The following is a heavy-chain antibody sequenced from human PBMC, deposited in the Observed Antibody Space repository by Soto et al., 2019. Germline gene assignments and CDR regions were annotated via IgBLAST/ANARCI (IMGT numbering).Heavy chain of an antibody. Sequence: GGSLRLSCAPSGFTFSSYGMHWARQAPGKGLEWVANIKQDGSGKYYVDSVKGRFTISRDNAKNSLYLQMNSLRAEDTAVYYCARETYSSIDYWGQGTLVTVSS. CDR3: ARETYSSIDY. CDR1: GFTFSSYG. CDR2: IKQDGSGK. V-gene: IGHV3-7*03. J-gene: IGHJ4*02. D-gene: IGHD6-19*01.